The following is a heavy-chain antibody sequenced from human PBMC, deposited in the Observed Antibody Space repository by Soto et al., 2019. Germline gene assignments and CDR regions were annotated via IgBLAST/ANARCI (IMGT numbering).Heavy chain of an antibody. V-gene: IGHV1-69*13. CDR3: AVGVETARADYSPTVDY. D-gene: IGHD5-18*01. J-gene: IGHJ4*02. CDR2: IIPIFGTA. Sequence: GASVKVSCKASGGTFSSYAISWVRQAPGQGLEWMGGIIPIFGTANYAQKFQGRVTITADESTSTAYMELSSLRSEDTAVYYCAVGVETARADYSPTVDYGGRGPLATVPS. CDR1: GGTFSSYA.